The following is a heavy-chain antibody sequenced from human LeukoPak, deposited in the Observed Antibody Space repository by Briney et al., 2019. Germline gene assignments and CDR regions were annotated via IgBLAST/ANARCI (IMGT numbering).Heavy chain of an antibody. CDR3: AKDGSYYDSSGYYYDAFDI. Sequence: GGSLRLSCAAPGFTFSSYGMHWVRQAPGKGLEWVAVISYDGSNKYYADSVKGRFTISRDNSKNTLYLQMNSLRAEDTAVYYCAKDGSYYDSSGYYYDAFDIWGQGTMVTVSS. CDR1: GFTFSSYG. CDR2: ISYDGSNK. V-gene: IGHV3-30*18. J-gene: IGHJ3*02. D-gene: IGHD3-22*01.